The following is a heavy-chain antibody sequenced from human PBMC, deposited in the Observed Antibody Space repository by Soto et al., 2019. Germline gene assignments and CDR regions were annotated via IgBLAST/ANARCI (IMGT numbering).Heavy chain of an antibody. CDR2: ISGSGGNT. J-gene: IGHJ5*02. V-gene: IGHV3-23*01. Sequence: EVQLLESGGGLVQPGGSLRLSCAASRFTFSTYAMSWVRQAPGKGLEWVSDISGSGGNTYYADSVKGRFTISRDNSKNTLYLQMNSLRAEDTAVYYCAKSAMVRGGGWFDPWGQGTLVTVSP. D-gene: IGHD3-10*01. CDR3: AKSAMVRGGGWFDP. CDR1: RFTFSTYA.